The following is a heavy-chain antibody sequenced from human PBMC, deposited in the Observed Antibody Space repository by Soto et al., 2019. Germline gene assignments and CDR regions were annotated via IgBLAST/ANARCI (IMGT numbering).Heavy chain of an antibody. D-gene: IGHD3-3*01. CDR2: IKGKTEGGTT. Sequence: EVQLVESGGGLVKPGGSLRLSSAASGFTVTNAWMSWVRQAPGKGLEWVGRIKGKTEGGTTDYAAPVRGRFTMSRDDSRNTLYLQMNSLKTEDTAVYYCTTVPSGWRAPGGWGQGTLVTVSS. CDR3: TTVPSGWRAPGG. V-gene: IGHV3-15*01. J-gene: IGHJ4*02. CDR1: GFTVTNAW.